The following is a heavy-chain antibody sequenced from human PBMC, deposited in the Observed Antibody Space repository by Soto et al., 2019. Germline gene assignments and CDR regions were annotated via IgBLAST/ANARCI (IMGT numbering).Heavy chain of an antibody. CDR3: AKAFAELGEFEY. CDR2: ISYDGSNK. D-gene: IGHD7-27*01. CDR1: GFTFSSYG. Sequence: GGSLRLSCAASGFTFSSYGMHWVRQAPGKGLEWVAVISYDGSNKYYADSVKGRFTISRDNSKNTLYLQMNSLRAEDTAVYYCAKAFAELGEFEYWGQGTLVTVSS. J-gene: IGHJ4*02. V-gene: IGHV3-30*18.